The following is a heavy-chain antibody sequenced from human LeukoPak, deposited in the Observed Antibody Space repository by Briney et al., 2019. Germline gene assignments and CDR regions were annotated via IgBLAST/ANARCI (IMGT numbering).Heavy chain of an antibody. J-gene: IGHJ4*02. Sequence: ASVKVSCKASGGTFSSYAISWVRQAPGQGLEWMGRIIPILGIANYAQKFQGRVTITAEKSTSTAYMELSSLRSEDRAVYYCARGGGSYRRYPFDYWGQGTLVTVSS. V-gene: IGHV1-69*04. CDR1: GGTFSSYA. CDR2: IIPILGIA. D-gene: IGHD1-26*01. CDR3: ARGGGSYRRYPFDY.